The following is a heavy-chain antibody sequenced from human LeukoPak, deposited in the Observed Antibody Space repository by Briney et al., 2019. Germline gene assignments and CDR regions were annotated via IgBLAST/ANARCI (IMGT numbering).Heavy chain of an antibody. J-gene: IGHJ3*02. Sequence: SETLSLTXTVSGGSISSYYWGWIRQPPGKGLEWIGSIFYSGSTYYNPSLKSRVTISVDTSKNQFSLKLSSVAVADTAVYYCARHRSSAYDDFDIWGQGTMVTVSS. D-gene: IGHD3-16*01. CDR2: IFYSGST. CDR3: ARHRSSAYDDFDI. V-gene: IGHV4-39*01. CDR1: GGSISSYY.